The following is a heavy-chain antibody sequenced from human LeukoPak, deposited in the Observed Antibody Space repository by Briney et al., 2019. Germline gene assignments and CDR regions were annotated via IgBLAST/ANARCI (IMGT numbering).Heavy chain of an antibody. CDR3: ATVSSGFFTFDY. V-gene: IGHV4-59*08. CDR1: GGSISSYY. CDR2: IYYSGST. Sequence: SETLSLTCTVSGGSISSYYWSWIRQPPGKGLEWIGYIYYSGSTNYNPSLKSRVTISVDTSKNRFSLKLSSVTAADTAVYYCATVSSGFFTFDYWGQGTLVTVSS. D-gene: IGHD6-19*01. J-gene: IGHJ4*02.